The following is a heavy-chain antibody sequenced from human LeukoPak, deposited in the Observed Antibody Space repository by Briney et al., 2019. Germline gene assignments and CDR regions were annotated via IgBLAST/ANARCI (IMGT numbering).Heavy chain of an antibody. D-gene: IGHD6-19*01. CDR1: GGSISSGGYS. CDR2: IYHSGST. CDR3: ASYSSGWFDY. J-gene: IGHJ4*02. V-gene: IGHV4-30-2*01. Sequence: PSETLSLTCAVSGGSISSGGYSWSWIRQPPGKGLEWIGYIYHSGSTYYNPSLKSRVTISVDRSKNQFSLKLSSVTAADTAVYYCASYSSGWFDYWGQGTLVTVSS.